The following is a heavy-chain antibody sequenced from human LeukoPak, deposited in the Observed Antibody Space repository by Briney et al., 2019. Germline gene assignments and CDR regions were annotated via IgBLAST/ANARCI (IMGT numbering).Heavy chain of an antibody. CDR2: IYISGST. CDR3: ACLTTADAFDI. CDR1: GGSISSASYY. D-gene: IGHD3-22*01. J-gene: IGHJ3*02. Sequence: SETLSLTCTVSGGSISSASYYWSWIRRPAGKGLEWIGRIYISGSTNYKSSLKSRVTISVDTSKNQFSLKLSSVTAADTAVYYCACLTTADAFDIWGQGTMVTVSS. V-gene: IGHV4-61*02.